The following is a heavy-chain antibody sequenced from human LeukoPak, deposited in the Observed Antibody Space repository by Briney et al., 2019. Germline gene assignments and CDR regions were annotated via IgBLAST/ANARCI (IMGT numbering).Heavy chain of an antibody. Sequence: GGSLRLSCAGSGFTFSSYWMSWVRQAPGKGLEWVANIKEDGSEKYYVDSVKGRFTISRDNAKNSLYLQMSSLRAKDTAVYYCARGVSKNPWGQGTLVTVSS. CDR3: ARGVSKNP. CDR1: GFTFSSYW. J-gene: IGHJ5*02. V-gene: IGHV3-7*01. CDR2: IKEDGSEK.